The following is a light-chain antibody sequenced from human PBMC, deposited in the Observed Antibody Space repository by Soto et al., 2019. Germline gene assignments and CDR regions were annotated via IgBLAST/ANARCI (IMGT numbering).Light chain of an antibody. V-gene: IGLV2-14*03. J-gene: IGLJ1*01. CDR3: SSYTGSSIYV. CDR1: SSDVGGYNY. CDR2: DVN. Sequence: QPVPTQPPSVSGSPGQSITISCTGTSSDVGGYNYVSWYQQHPGKAPKLMIYDVNNRHSGVSNRFSGSKSGNTASLTVSGLQAEDEAAYYCSSYTGSSIYVFGTGTKLTVL.